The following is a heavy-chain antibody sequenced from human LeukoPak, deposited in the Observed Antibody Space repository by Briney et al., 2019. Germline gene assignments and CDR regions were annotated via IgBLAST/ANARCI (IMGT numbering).Heavy chain of an antibody. Sequence: GGSLRLSCAASGFTFSSYWMSWVRQAPGKGLEWVANIKQDGSEKYYVDSEKGRFTISRDNAKNSLYLQMNSLRAEDTAVYYCARDHSLYYDILTGYAFDYWGQGTLVTVSS. D-gene: IGHD3-9*01. J-gene: IGHJ4*02. V-gene: IGHV3-7*03. CDR3: ARDHSLYYDILTGYAFDY. CDR1: GFTFSSYW. CDR2: IKQDGSEK.